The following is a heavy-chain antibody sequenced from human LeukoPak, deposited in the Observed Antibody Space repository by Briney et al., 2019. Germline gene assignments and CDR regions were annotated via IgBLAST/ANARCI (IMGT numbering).Heavy chain of an antibody. Sequence: ASVKVSCKASGYTFTNYGISWVRQAPGQGLEWMGWISAYNGDTNYALKPQGRVTMTTDTSTSTAYMELRSLRSDDTAVYYCAVRNRSSWSPFDFWGQGSLVSVSS. CDR1: GYTFTNYG. D-gene: IGHD6-13*01. CDR2: ISAYNGDT. CDR3: AVRNRSSWSPFDF. V-gene: IGHV1-18*01. J-gene: IGHJ4*02.